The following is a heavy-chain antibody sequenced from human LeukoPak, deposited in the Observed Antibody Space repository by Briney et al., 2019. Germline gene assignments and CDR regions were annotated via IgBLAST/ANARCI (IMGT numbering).Heavy chain of an antibody. V-gene: IGHV3-48*04. CDR1: GSTFSSYS. D-gene: IGHD6-13*01. CDR3: ARDQGNSWTYFDY. CDR2: ISGSSTTI. J-gene: IGHJ4*02. Sequence: GGSLRLSCAASGSTFSSYSMNWVRQAPGEGLEWVSYISGSSTTIYYADSVKGRFTISRDNAKNSLYLQMDSLRAEDTAVYYCARDQGNSWTYFDYWGQGTLVTVSS.